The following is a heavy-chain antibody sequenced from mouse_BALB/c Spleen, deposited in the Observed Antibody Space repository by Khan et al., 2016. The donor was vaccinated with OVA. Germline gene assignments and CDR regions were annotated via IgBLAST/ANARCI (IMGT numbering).Heavy chain of an antibody. Sequence: QIQLVQSGAELAKPGASVKMSCKASGYTFVNYWILWVRQRPGQGLEWIGYINPSIAYTENNQNFKDKATLTADKSSSTAYMQLNSLTSEYSAVYDCARRGLRWDFDYWGQGTTLTVSS. V-gene: IGHV1-7*01. CDR2: INPSIAYT. CDR1: GYTFVNYW. D-gene: IGHD1-1*01. CDR3: ARRGLRWDFDY. J-gene: IGHJ2*01.